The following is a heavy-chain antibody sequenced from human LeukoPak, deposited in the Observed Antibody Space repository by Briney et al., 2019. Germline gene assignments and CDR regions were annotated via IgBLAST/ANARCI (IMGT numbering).Heavy chain of an antibody. D-gene: IGHD4-17*01. CDR2: IYYSGST. CDR3: ARHLSGDYSDY. Sequence: SETLSLTCTVSGGSISSSSYYWGWLRQPPGTGLEWIGSIYYSGSTYYNPSLKSRVTISVDTSKNQFSLKLSSVTAADTAVYYCARHLSGDYSDYWGQGTLVTVSS. V-gene: IGHV4-39*01. J-gene: IGHJ4*02. CDR1: GGSISSSSYY.